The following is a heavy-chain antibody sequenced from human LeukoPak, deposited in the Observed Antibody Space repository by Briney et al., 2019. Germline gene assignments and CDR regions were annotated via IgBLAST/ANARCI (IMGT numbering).Heavy chain of an antibody. CDR3: ARDLSSSWHNFDY. CDR2: ISGSGSTI. Sequence: GGSLRLSCAASGFTFSDYYMGWIRQAPGKGLEWVSYISGSGSTIYYADSVKGRFTISGDNAKNSLYLQMNSLRAEDTAVYYCARDLSSSWHNFDYWGQGTLVTVSS. D-gene: IGHD6-13*01. V-gene: IGHV3-11*01. J-gene: IGHJ4*02. CDR1: GFTFSDYY.